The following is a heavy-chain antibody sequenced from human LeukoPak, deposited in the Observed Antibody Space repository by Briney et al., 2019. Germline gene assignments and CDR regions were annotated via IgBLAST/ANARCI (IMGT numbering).Heavy chain of an antibody. CDR3: SKETYSESGNDQWGVFDY. J-gene: IGHJ4*02. V-gene: IGHV3-23*01. Sequence: GGSLRLSCAASGFTFSNYVMTWVRQAPGKGLEWVSAISGSGNSTPCADSVRRRFTISRDNSKNTLHLHMSSLRAEAAAVYYGSKETYSESGNDQWGVFDYWGQGTLVTLSS. D-gene: IGHD3-10*01. CDR2: ISGSGNST. CDR1: GFTFSNYV.